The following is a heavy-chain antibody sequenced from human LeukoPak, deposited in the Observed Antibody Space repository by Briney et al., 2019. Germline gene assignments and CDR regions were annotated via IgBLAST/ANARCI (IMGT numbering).Heavy chain of an antibody. Sequence: GGSLRLSCAASGFTVSSNYMSWVRQAPGKGLEWVSVIYSGGSTYYADSVKGRFTISRDNSKNTLYLQMNSLRAEDTAVYYCARGGIAAAQYFQHWGQGTLVTVSS. J-gene: IGHJ1*01. CDR2: IYSGGST. CDR3: ARGGIAAAQYFQH. D-gene: IGHD6-13*01. V-gene: IGHV3-53*05. CDR1: GFTVSSNY.